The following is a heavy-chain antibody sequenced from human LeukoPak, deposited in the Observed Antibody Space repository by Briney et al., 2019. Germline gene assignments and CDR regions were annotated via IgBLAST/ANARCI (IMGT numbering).Heavy chain of an antibody. CDR3: ARDSDSSGWPLDY. CDR2: ISYDGSNK. J-gene: IGHJ4*02. Sequence: GRSLRHSCAASGFSFSSYGLHWVRQAPGKGLEWVAVISYDGSNKYYADSVKGRFTISRDNYNNTLYLQMNSLRADDTAVYYCARDSDSSGWPLDYWGQGTLVTVSS. D-gene: IGHD6-19*01. V-gene: IGHV3-33*01. CDR1: GFSFSSYG.